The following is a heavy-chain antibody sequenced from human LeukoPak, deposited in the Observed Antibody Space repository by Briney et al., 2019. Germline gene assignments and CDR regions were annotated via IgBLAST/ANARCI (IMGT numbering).Heavy chain of an antibody. Sequence: PSETLSLTCTVSGGSISSGGYYWSWIRQHPGKGLEWIGYISYSGSTYYNPSLRSRVTISVDTSKNQFSLKLSSVTAADTAVYYCARVTNTFLHFDFWGQGTLVTVSS. D-gene: IGHD3-16*01. CDR3: ARVTNTFLHFDF. CDR2: ISYSGST. CDR1: GGSISSGGYY. V-gene: IGHV4-31*03. J-gene: IGHJ4*02.